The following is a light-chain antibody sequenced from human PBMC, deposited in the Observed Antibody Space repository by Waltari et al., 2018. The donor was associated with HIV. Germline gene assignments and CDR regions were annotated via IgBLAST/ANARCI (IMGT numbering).Light chain of an antibody. CDR2: RVK. Sequence: QSVLTQPASVSGSPGQSVTISCTGISSAFGFDNYVSCYQQHPGKVPTIIIYRVKSRPSGVSDRFSGSKSGNTASLTISVLQSEDEADYYCTSYTPTATLVFGGGTKLTVL. CDR1: SSAFGFDNY. V-gene: IGLV2-14*03. CDR3: TSYTPTATLV. J-gene: IGLJ3*02.